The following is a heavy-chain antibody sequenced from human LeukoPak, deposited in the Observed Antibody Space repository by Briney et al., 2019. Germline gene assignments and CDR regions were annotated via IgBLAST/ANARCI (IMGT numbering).Heavy chain of an antibody. J-gene: IGHJ6*03. D-gene: IGHD2-15*01. CDR1: GYSFTSYY. V-gene: IGHV1-69*05. CDR3: ARVSCSGGSCAYDYYMDV. CDR2: IIPIFGTA. Sequence: SVKFSCKASGYSFTSYYVHWVRQAPGQGLEWMGGIIPIFGTANYAQKFQGRVTITTDESTSTAYMELSSLRSEDTAVYYCARVSCSGGSCAYDYYMDVWGKETTVTVSS.